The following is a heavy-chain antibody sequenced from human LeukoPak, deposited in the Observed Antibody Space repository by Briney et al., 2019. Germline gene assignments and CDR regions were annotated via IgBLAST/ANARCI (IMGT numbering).Heavy chain of an antibody. V-gene: IGHV3-7*01. D-gene: IGHD6-13*01. Sequence: GGSLRLSCAASGLAFRNYWMNWVRQAPGKGLEWVATIKPDGSEQNYVDSVKGRFTISRDSVKDSLYLQMNSLRAEDTAVYYCAREYSSSWYREYYYYYMDVWGKGTTVTVSS. CDR3: AREYSSSWYREYYYYYMDV. CDR2: IKPDGSEQ. J-gene: IGHJ6*03. CDR1: GLAFRNYW.